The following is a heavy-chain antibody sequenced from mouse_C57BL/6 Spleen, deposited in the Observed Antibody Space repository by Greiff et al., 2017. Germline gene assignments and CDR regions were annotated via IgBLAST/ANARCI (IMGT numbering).Heavy chain of an antibody. CDR3: TSLIYYDYDEAMDD. V-gene: IGHV6-6*01. D-gene: IGHD2-4*01. CDR2: IRNKANNHAT. CDR1: GFTFSDAW. Sequence: EVQLQESGGGLVQPGGSMKLSCAASGFTFSDAWMDWVRQSPEKGLEWVAEIRNKANNHATYYAESVKGRFTISRDDSKSSVYLQMNSLRAEDTGIYYCTSLIYYDYDEAMDDWGQGTSVTVSS. J-gene: IGHJ4*01.